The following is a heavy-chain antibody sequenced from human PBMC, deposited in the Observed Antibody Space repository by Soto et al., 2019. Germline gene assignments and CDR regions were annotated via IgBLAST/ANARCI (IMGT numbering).Heavy chain of an antibody. CDR2: ISANGQGI. CDR1: GFTFNNYA. V-gene: IGHV3-23*01. J-gene: IGHJ4*02. Sequence: GGSLRLSCAASGFTFNNYAMSWVRQAPGKGLEWVSAISANGQGIYYADSVKGRFIISRDNSKNTVFLHMDSLTAEDTAVYYCAKDRDYPRDYFHYWGQGTLVTVSS. CDR3: AKDRDYPRDYFHY. D-gene: IGHD3-10*01.